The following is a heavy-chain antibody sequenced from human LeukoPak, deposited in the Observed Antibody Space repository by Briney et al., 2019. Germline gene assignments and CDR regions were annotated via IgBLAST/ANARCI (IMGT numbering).Heavy chain of an antibody. CDR3: GCSYGLNYYYYYYMDV. Sequence: SVKVSCKASGGTFSSYAISWVRQAPGQGLEWMGGIIPIFGTASYAQKFQGRVTITADKSTSTVYMELSSLRSEDTAVYYCGCSYGLNYYYYYYMDVWGKGTTVTVSS. D-gene: IGHD5-18*01. CDR2: IIPIFGTA. V-gene: IGHV1-69*06. J-gene: IGHJ6*03. CDR1: GGTFSSYA.